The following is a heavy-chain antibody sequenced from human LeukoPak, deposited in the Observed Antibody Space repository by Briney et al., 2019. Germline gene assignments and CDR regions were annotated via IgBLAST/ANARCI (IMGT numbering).Heavy chain of an antibody. J-gene: IGHJ4*02. Sequence: GGSLRLSCAASGFTFSTYGMSWVRQAPGKGLEWVSGISGSGGATYYADSVKGRFTISRDDPHNTLYLQMNSLRAEDTAVYFCARGGVGYYGSGTYYLMYYFDYWGQGALVTVSS. CDR2: ISGSGGAT. CDR3: ARGGVGYYGSGTYYLMYYFDY. D-gene: IGHD3-10*01. CDR1: GFTFSTYG. V-gene: IGHV3-23*01.